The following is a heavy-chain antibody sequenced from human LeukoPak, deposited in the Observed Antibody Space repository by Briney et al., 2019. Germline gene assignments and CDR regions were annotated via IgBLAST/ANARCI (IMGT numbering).Heavy chain of an antibody. J-gene: IGHJ5*02. Sequence: GASVKVSCKVSGYTLTELSMHWVRQAPGKGLEWMGGFDPENGETIYAQKFQGRVTITADESTSTAYMELSSLRSEDTAVYYCARCELTMVRGVIINRWFDPWGQGTLVTVSS. CDR1: GYTLTELS. V-gene: IGHV1-24*01. CDR2: FDPENGET. D-gene: IGHD3-10*01. CDR3: ARCELTMVRGVIINRWFDP.